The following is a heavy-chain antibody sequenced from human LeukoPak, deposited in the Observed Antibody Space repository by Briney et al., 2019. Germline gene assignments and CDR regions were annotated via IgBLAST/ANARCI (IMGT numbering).Heavy chain of an antibody. D-gene: IGHD1-1*01. J-gene: IGHJ2*01. V-gene: IGHV3-7*03. CDR3: ARGGTWRGLQLNWYFDL. CDR2: IKQDGIEK. CDR1: GFTFSIYW. Sequence: GGSLRLSCAASGFTFSIYWMSWVRQAPGKGLEWEANIKQDGIEKYYVDSVKGRFTISRDNARNSLHLQMNSLSAEDTAVYYCARGGTWRGLQLNWYFDLWGRGILVTVSS.